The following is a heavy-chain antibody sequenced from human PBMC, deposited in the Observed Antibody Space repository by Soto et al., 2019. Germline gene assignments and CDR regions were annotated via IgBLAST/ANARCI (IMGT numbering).Heavy chain of an antibody. CDR1: GYTFTAYY. Sequence: QVQLVQSGAEVKKPGASLKVSCKASGYTFTAYYMHRVRQAPGQGLEWMGWINPNTGDTKIAQKFQGRVTMTRDSSIRAAYLDVSSLESDDTAVYYCARDRPSDYWGQGTRVTVSS. V-gene: IGHV1-2*02. CDR3: ARDRPSDY. CDR2: INPNTGDT. J-gene: IGHJ4*02.